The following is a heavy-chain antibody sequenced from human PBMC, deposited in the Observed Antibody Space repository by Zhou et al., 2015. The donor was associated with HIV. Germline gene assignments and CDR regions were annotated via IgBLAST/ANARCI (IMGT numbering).Heavy chain of an antibody. Sequence: QVQLVQSGAEVKKPGSSVKVSCKASGGTFSSYAISWVRQAPGQGLEWMGGIIPNSGGTNYAQKFQGRVTMTRDTSISTAYVELSRLTSDDTAVYYCARDLFFSGYSIRWLEGYWGQGTLVTVSS. V-gene: IGHV1-2*02. CDR2: IIPNSGGT. J-gene: IGHJ4*02. CDR3: ARDLFFSGYSIRWLEGY. CDR1: GGTFSSYA. D-gene: IGHD6-13*01.